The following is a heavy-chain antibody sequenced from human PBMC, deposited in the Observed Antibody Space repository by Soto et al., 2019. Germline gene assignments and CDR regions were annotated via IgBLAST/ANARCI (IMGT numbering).Heavy chain of an antibody. V-gene: IGHV4-61*01. Sequence: PSETLSLTCSVSGASVSNIIHYWSWIRQPPGKGLEWIGCVHSSGITNYSPPLKSRVTISLDTPKNQFSLKLSSVTAADTAVYYCARTYDGSGPNSGGYGFDIWGQGTMVTVSS. J-gene: IGHJ3*02. D-gene: IGHD3-22*01. CDR3: ARTYDGSGPNSGGYGFDI. CDR2: VHSSGIT. CDR1: GASVSNIIHY.